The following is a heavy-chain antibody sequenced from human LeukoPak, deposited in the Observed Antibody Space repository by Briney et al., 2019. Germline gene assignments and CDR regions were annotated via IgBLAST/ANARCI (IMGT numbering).Heavy chain of an antibody. Sequence: GGSLRLSCAASGFSFSTYSFSWVRQAPGKGLEWVSAISGSGGSTYYADSVKGRFTISRDNSKNTLYLQMNSLRAEDTAVYYCAKRMTTVTTPIDYWGQGTLVTVSS. J-gene: IGHJ4*02. V-gene: IGHV3-23*01. CDR3: AKRMTTVTTPIDY. D-gene: IGHD4-11*01. CDR1: GFSFSTYS. CDR2: ISGSGGST.